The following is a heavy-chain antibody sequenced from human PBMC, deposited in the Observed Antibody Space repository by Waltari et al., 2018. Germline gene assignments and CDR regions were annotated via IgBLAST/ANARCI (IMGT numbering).Heavy chain of an antibody. D-gene: IGHD6-19*01. CDR2: IIPIFGTA. V-gene: IGHV1-69*08. Sequence: QVQLVQSGAEVKKPGSSVKVSCKASGGTFSSYAISWVRQAPGQGLEWMGRIIPIFGTANYAQKFQGRVTITADKSTSTAYMELSSLRAEDMALYYCAKDIQQWLERGDAFDIWGQGTMVTVSS. CDR3: AKDIQQWLERGDAFDI. J-gene: IGHJ3*02. CDR1: GGTFSSYA.